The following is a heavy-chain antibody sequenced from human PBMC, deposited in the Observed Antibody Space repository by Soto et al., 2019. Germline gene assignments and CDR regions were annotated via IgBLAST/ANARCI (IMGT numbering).Heavy chain of an antibody. V-gene: IGHV4-59*01. J-gene: IGHJ4*02. CDR1: GGSISSYY. CDR2: IYYSGST. D-gene: IGHD3-10*01. Sequence: PSETLSLPCTFSGGSISSYYWSLIRQPPGKGLEWIGYIYYSGSTNYNPSLKSRVTISVDTSKNQFSLKLSSVAAADTALYYCARTYGRNFDYWGQGTLVTVSS. CDR3: ARTYGRNFDY.